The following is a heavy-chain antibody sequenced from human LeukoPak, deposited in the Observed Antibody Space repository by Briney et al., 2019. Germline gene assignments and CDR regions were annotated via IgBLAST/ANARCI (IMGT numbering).Heavy chain of an antibody. V-gene: IGHV1-18*01. CDR2: ISAYNGNT. D-gene: IGHD3-3*01. J-gene: IGHJ5*02. CDR3: ARGLEWLTRRHTWSDP. Sequence: ASVKVSCKASGYTFTSYGISWVRQVPGQGLEWMGWISAYNGNTNYAQKLQGRVTMTTDTSTSTAYMELRSLRSDDTAVYYCARGLEWLTRRHTWSDPWGQGTLVTVSS. CDR1: GYTFTSYG.